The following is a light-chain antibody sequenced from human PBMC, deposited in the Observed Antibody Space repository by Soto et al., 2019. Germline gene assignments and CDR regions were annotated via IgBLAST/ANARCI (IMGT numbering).Light chain of an antibody. V-gene: IGLV2-23*01. CDR2: EAS. J-gene: IGLJ2*01. Sequence: QAVVTQPASVSGSPGQSITISCTGISNDVGTYNLVSWYQHHPGKAPKLIIYEASKRPSGVPNRFSGSKSSNTASLTISGLHAEDEADYYCCSYGRSVVFGGGTKLTVL. CDR1: SNDVGTYNL. CDR3: CSYGRSVV.